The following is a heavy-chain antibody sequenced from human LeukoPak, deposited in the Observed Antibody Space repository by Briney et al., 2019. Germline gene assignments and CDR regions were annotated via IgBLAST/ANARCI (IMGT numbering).Heavy chain of an antibody. CDR2: ISSSSSYI. J-gene: IGHJ5*02. CDR1: GFTFSSYS. Sequence: GGSLRPSCAASGFTFSSYSMNSVPQAPGKGLGWVSSISSSSSYINYAHSVKGRFTISRDNAKNSLYLQMNSLRAEDTAVYYCARDLLWFGELFVPWGQGTLVTVSS. CDR3: ARDLLWFGELFVP. V-gene: IGHV3-21*01. D-gene: IGHD3-10*01.